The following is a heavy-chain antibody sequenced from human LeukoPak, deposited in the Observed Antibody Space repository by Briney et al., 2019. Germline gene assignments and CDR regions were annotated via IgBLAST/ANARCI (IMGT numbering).Heavy chain of an antibody. V-gene: IGHV3-53*01. Sequence: PGGSLRLSCAASEFTVSNNYMSWVRRAPGKGLELVSISYSDSNTNYADSVKGRFTISRDTSQNTLSLQMNSLRAEDTAVYYCVRKNRDFNAAFDIWGQGTVVTVSS. CDR2: SYSDSNT. J-gene: IGHJ3*02. CDR1: EFTVSNNY. CDR3: VRKNRDFNAAFDI. D-gene: IGHD1-14*01.